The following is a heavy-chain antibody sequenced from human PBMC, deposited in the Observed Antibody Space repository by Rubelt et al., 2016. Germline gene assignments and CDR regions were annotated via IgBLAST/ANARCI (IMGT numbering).Heavy chain of an antibody. D-gene: IGHD3-22*01. J-gene: IGHJ4*02. CDR3: ASDADYYDSSGYYPY. V-gene: IGHV1-18*01. CDR2: ISAYNCNT. Sequence: QVQLVQSGAEVKKPGASVKVSCKASGYTFTSYGISWVRQAPGQGLEWMGWISAYNCNTNYAQKLQGRVTMTTDTYTRTAYVGRRSLRSDDTAVYYCASDADYYDSSGYYPYWGQGTLVTVSS. CDR1: GYTFTSYG.